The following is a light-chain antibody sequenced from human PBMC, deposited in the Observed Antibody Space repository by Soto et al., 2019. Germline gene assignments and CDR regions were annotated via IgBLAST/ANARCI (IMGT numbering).Light chain of an antibody. Sequence: QSVLTQPASVSGSPGQSITISCTGTSSDIGAYNYVSWCQQHPGKAPKLMIYEVSKRPSGVPDRFSGSKSGNTASLTISGLQAEDEADYYCCSYVGGYSYVFGIGTKLTVL. CDR1: SSDIGAYNY. CDR3: CSYVGGYSYV. CDR2: EVS. V-gene: IGLV2-11*01. J-gene: IGLJ1*01.